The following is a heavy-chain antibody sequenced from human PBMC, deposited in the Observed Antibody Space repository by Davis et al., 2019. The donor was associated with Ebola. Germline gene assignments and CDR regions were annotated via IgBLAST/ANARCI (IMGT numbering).Heavy chain of an antibody. CDR3: ARQGGGSGRLTSFDY. Sequence: GGSLRLSCKGSGYSFTNYWIVWVRQMPGKGLEWMGNIYPGDSDARYSPSFQGQVTLSADKSFATAYLQWRSLKASDTAMYYCARQGGGSGRLTSFDYWGRGTLVTVSS. V-gene: IGHV5-51*01. D-gene: IGHD1-26*01. CDR1: GYSFTNYW. CDR2: IYPGDSDA. J-gene: IGHJ4*02.